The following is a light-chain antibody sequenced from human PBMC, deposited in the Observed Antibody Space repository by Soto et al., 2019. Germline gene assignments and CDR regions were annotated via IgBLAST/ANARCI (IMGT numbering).Light chain of an antibody. Sequence: QSVLTQPPSASASLXASVKXTXTXSSGHNSYAIAWHQQQPEKGPRYLMKLNSDGSHSKGDGIPDRFSGSSSGAERYLTISSLQSEDEADYYCQTWSTDIRVFGGGTKLTVL. V-gene: IGLV4-69*01. J-gene: IGLJ3*02. CDR3: QTWSTDIRV. CDR1: SGHNSYA. CDR2: LNSDGSH.